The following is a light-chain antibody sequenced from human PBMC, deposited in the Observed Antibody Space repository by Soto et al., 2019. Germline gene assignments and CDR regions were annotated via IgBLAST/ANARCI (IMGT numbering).Light chain of an antibody. CDR2: GAS. V-gene: IGKV3-20*01. CDR1: QSVSSSY. Sequence: EIVLTQSPGTLSLSPGERATLSCRASQSVSSSYLAWYQQRPGQAPRLLIFGASYRATGIPDRFSGSGSGKDFTLTISRLEPEDFAVYYGQQYNSSPPEFTFGPGTKVD. CDR3: QQYNSSPPEFT. J-gene: IGKJ3*01.